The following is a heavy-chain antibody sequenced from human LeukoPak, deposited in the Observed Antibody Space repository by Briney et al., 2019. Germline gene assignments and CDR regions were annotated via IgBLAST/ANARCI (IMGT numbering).Heavy chain of an antibody. CDR1: GDSVSSNSAA. D-gene: IGHD1-26*01. CDR3: ARDSGSSTAVPYYYYYMDV. Sequence: SQTLSLTCAISGDSVSSNSAAWNWIRQSPSRGLEWLGRTYYRSKRYNDYAVSVKSRITINPDTSKNQFSLQLNSVTPEDTAVYYCARDSGSSTAVPYYYYYMDVWGKGTTVTVSS. V-gene: IGHV6-1*01. J-gene: IGHJ6*03. CDR2: TYYRSKRYN.